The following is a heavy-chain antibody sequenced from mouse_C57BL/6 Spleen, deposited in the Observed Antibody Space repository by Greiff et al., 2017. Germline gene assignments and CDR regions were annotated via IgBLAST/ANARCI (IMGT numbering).Heavy chain of an antibody. D-gene: IGHD2-3*01. Sequence: DVKLQESGPGLAKPSQTLSLTCSVTGYSITSDYWNWIRKFPGNKLEYMGYISYSGSTYYNPSLKSRISITRDTSKKQYYLQLNSVTTEDTATYYCAYGGNGYYLWYFDVWGTGTTVTVSS. CDR3: AYGGNGYYLWYFDV. V-gene: IGHV3-8*01. CDR2: ISYSGST. CDR1: GYSITSDY. J-gene: IGHJ1*03.